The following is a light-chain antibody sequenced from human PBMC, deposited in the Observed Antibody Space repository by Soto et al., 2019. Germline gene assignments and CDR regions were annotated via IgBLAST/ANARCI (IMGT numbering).Light chain of an antibody. CDR1: QSLVYSDGNTY. CDR2: KVS. J-gene: IGKJ1*01. Sequence: DVVMTQSPLSLPVTLGQPASISCRSSQSLVYSDGNTYLNWFQQRPGQSPRRLIYKVSNRDSGVPDRLSGSGSGTDFTLKISRVEAEDVGIYYCMQGTHWPPTFGQGTKVEIE. V-gene: IGKV2-30*01. CDR3: MQGTHWPPT.